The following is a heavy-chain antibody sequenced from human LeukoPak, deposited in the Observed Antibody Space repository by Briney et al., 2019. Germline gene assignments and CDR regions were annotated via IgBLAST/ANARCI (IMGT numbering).Heavy chain of an antibody. CDR1: GFTFSSYS. CDR3: ARAGDPEC. V-gene: IGHV3-21*01. D-gene: IGHD3-10*01. Sequence: GGSLRLSCAASGFTFSSYSMNWVRQAPGKGLEWVSSISSSGTYIDYADSVKGRITISRDNAKNSLFLQMHSLRAVDTAVYYCARAGDPECWGQGTLVTVSS. CDR2: ISSSGTYI. J-gene: IGHJ4*02.